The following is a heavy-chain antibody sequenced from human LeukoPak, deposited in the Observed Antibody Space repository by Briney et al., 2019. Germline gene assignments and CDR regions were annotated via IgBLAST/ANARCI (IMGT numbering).Heavy chain of an antibody. J-gene: IGHJ4*02. CDR1: GFTFSRHG. V-gene: IGHV3-21*01. CDR2: ISSGSIYA. CDR3: ARESYDRSGNYPRDFDS. D-gene: IGHD3-22*01. Sequence: KSGGSLRLSCAASGFTFSRHGMNWVRQAPGKGLEWISSISSGSIYAHYSDSVEGRFSISRDDANSFLYLQMSSLRAEDAAVYYCARESYDRSGNYPRDFDSWGQGTLLTVSS.